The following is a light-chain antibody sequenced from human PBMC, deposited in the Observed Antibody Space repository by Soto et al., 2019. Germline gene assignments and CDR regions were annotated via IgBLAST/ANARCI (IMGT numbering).Light chain of an antibody. Sequence: EIVLTQSPATLSSFPGDRVTLSCRASQYINTRLAWYQHRPGQAHRLLIYQTSIRAAGIPARFSASGSGTDFTLTISDVQPEDFALYYCHQRQSCPRTFGQGTKVDIK. CDR1: QYINTR. CDR2: QTS. CDR3: HQRQSCPRT. V-gene: IGKV3-11*01. J-gene: IGKJ1*01.